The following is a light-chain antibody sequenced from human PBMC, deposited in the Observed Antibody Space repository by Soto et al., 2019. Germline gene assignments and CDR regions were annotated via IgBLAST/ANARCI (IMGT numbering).Light chain of an antibody. CDR3: HQRQRWPRT. CDR2: GAS. J-gene: IGKJ1*01. CDR1: QHIRSNY. V-gene: IGKV3-20*01. Sequence: ESVLTQSPGTLSLSPRERATLSCRASQHIRSNYLAWYQHKPGQAPRLLIYGASSRATGIPDRFSGSGSGTEFTLTITSLEPEDFAFYYCHQRQRWPRTFGQGTKVDIK.